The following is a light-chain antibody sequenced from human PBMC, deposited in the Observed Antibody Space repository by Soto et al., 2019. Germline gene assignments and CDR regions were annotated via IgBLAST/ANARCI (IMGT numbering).Light chain of an antibody. CDR3: VTWDTSLSAGV. J-gene: IGLJ3*02. V-gene: IGLV1-51*02. CDR1: SSNIGNNY. Sequence: QSVLTQPPSVSAAPGQTVTISCSGSSSNIGNNYVSWYQQVPGTAPKLLIYEDDKRPSGTPDRFSGSKSGTSTTLAITGLQTGDEADYYCVTWDTSLSAGVFGGGIKLTVL. CDR2: EDD.